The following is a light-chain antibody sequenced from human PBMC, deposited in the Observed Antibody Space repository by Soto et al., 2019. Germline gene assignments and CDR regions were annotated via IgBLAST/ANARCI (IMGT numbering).Light chain of an antibody. CDR2: DAS. CDR1: PSISSW. J-gene: IGKJ1*01. Sequence: DIQMTQSPSTLSASVGDRVTITCRASPSISSWLAWYQQNPGKAPQLLIYDASSLESGVPSRFSGSGSGTEFTLTISSLQPDDFATYYCQQYNSYWTCGQGTKVEIK. CDR3: QQYNSYWT. V-gene: IGKV1-5*01.